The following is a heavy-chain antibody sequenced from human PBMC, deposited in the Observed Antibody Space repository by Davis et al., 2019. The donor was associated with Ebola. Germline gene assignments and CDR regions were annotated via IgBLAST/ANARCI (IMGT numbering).Heavy chain of an antibody. Sequence: SETLSLTCAVSGGSISSGGYSWSWIRQPPGKGLEWIGYIYHSGSTYYNPSLKSRVTMSVDTSRNQFSLNIYSMTAADTAVYYCAKVRDDYWGQGTLVTVSS. CDR1: GGSISSGGYS. CDR2: IYHSGST. V-gene: IGHV4-30-2*01. CDR3: AKVRDDY. J-gene: IGHJ4*02.